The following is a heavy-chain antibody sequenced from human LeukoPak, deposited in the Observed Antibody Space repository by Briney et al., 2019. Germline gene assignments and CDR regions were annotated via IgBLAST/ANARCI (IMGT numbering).Heavy chain of an antibody. J-gene: IGHJ4*02. CDR2: VHLDGRT. CDR3: AREGGFCRPPDY. Sequence: SETLSHTRGVSGGSVSRIDGWTWIRQPPGKGLEWIGEVHLDGRTNFNPSLKSRLTMTVDLSESHVSLKLTSVTAPDTAVYYCAREGGFCRPPDYSGQGTLVTVSS. D-gene: IGHD6-25*01. V-gene: IGHV4-4*02. CDR1: GGSVSRIDG.